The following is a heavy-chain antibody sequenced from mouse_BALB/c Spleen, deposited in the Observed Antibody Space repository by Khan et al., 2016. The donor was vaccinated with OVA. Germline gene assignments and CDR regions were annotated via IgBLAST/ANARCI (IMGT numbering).Heavy chain of an antibody. CDR2: INPSNGYT. D-gene: IGHD2-14*01. J-gene: IGHJ3*01. CDR3: VREGAYHRNDGWFAY. Sequence: VELVESGAELARPGASVKMSCKASGYTFTSYTIHWIKLRPGQGLEWIGYINPSNGYTNYNQKFKDKATLTADKSSTTAYMELSSLTSDDSALYNCVREGAYHRNDGWFAYWGQGTLVTVSA. V-gene: IGHV1-4*01. CDR1: GYTFTSYT.